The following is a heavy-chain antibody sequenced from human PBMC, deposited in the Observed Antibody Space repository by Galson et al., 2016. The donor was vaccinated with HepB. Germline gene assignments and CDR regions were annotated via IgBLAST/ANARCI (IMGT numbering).Heavy chain of an antibody. V-gene: IGHV1-3*01. CDR1: GYIFANYT. J-gene: IGHJ4*02. CDR2: INAANGKT. D-gene: IGHD1-14*01. CDR3: ARKGPGPFDY. Sequence: SVTVSCKASGYIFANYTLHWVRQAPGQSLEWMGWINAANGKTRCSQECQGKLTITRDSSTSTAYMELSSLRSEDTAVYFCARKGPGPFDYWGQGTLVTVSS.